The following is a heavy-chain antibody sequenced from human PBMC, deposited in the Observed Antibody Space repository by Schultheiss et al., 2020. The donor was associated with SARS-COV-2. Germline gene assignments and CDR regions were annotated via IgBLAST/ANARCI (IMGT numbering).Heavy chain of an antibody. V-gene: IGHV3-21*01. D-gene: IGHD6-19*01. CDR1: GFTFSAYS. CDR3: ARDLPSSGWHIGAALY. Sequence: GESLKISCAASGFTFSAYSMNWLRQAPGKGLEWVSSISSSSSYIYYADSVKGRFTISRDNAKNSLYLQMNSLRAEDTAVYYCARDLPSSGWHIGAALYWGQGTLVTVSS. J-gene: IGHJ4*02. CDR2: ISSSSSYI.